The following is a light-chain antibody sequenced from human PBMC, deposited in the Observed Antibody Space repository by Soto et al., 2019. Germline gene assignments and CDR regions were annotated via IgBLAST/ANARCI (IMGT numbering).Light chain of an antibody. J-gene: IGKJ2*01. CDR3: QQRSNWPYT. CDR1: QSVSSY. V-gene: IGKV3-11*01. CDR2: GAS. Sequence: EIVLTQSPATLSLSPGVRATLSCRASQSVSSYLAWYQQKPGQAPRLLIYGASNRATGIPARFSGSGSGTDFTLTISSLEPEEFAVYYCQQRSNWPYTFGQGTKLEIK.